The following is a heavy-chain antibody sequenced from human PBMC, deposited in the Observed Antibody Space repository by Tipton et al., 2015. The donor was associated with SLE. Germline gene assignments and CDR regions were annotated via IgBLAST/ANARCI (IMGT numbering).Heavy chain of an antibody. V-gene: IGHV3-23*01. Sequence: SLRLSCAASGFTFSNYAMTWVRQAPGKGLEWVSEMSGGGGTPYYADSVKGRFTMSRDNSKNTLYLQMNSLRAEDTAVYYCAKAADPFYYGSSGYYPLDYWGPGTLVTVSS. CDR2: MSGGGGTP. J-gene: IGHJ4*02. CDR1: GFTFSNYA. D-gene: IGHD3-22*01. CDR3: AKAADPFYYGSSGYYPLDY.